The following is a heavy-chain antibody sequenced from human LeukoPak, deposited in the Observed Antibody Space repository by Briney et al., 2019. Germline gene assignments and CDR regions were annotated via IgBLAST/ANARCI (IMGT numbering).Heavy chain of an antibody. CDR1: GFTFSNNG. CDR3: AKARYSGSPALDF. V-gene: IGHV3-30*02. D-gene: IGHD1-26*01. Sequence: GGSLRLSCAASGFTFSNNGMHWVRQTPGKGLEWVAFTRCVESKTFYGDSVRGRFTISRDNSKNTLYLQMNSLTTDDSAVYYCAKARYSGSPALDFWGQGTLVTVSS. J-gene: IGHJ4*02. CDR2: TRCVESKT.